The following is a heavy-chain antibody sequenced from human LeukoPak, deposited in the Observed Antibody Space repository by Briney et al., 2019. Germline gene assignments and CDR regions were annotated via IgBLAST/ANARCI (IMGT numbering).Heavy chain of an antibody. Sequence: SETLSLTCAVYGGSFSGYYWGWIRQPPGKGLEWIGEINHSGSTNYNPSLKSRVTISVDTSKNQFSLKLSSVTAADTAVYYCARGGYGYFDWLSPFDYWGQGTLVTVSS. V-gene: IGHV4-34*01. J-gene: IGHJ4*02. CDR2: INHSGST. D-gene: IGHD3-9*01. CDR1: GGSFSGYY. CDR3: ARGGYGYFDWLSPFDY.